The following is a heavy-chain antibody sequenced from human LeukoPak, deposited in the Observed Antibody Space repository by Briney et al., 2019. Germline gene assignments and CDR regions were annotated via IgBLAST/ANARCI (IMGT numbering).Heavy chain of an antibody. V-gene: IGHV3-33*06. J-gene: IGHJ5*02. CDR3: AKYSSSWSQYNWFDP. D-gene: IGHD6-13*01. Sequence: GGSLRLSCAASGFTFSSYGMHWVRQAPGKGLEWVAVIWYDGSNKYYADSVKGRFTISRDNSKNTLYLQMNGLRAEDTAVYYCAKYSSSWSQYNWFDPWGQGTLVTVSS. CDR1: GFTFSSYG. CDR2: IWYDGSNK.